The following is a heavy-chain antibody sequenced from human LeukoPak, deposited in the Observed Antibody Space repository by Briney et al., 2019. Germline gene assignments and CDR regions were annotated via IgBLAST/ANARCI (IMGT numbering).Heavy chain of an antibody. CDR1: GFTFSSSW. J-gene: IGHJ4*02. D-gene: IGHD3-10*01. V-gene: IGHV3-7*01. Sequence: GGSLRLSCAASGFTFSSSWMTWVRQAPGKGLEWVANIKPDGSDKYYVDSVKGRFTISRDNVKNSLYLQMNSLRGEDTAVYYCARGGSAGYWGQGTLVTVSS. CDR2: IKPDGSDK. CDR3: ARGGSAGY.